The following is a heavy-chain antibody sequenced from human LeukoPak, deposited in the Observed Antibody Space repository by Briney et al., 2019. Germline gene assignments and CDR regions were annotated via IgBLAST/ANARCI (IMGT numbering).Heavy chain of an antibody. Sequence: KASETLSLTCAVYGGSFSGYYWSWIRQPPGKGLEWIGEINHSGSTNYNPSLKSRVTISVDTSKNQFSLKLSSVTAADTAVYYCARGGDPGDYFDYWGQGTLVTVSS. CDR3: ARGGDPGDYFDY. CDR2: INHSGST. V-gene: IGHV4-34*01. J-gene: IGHJ4*02. CDR1: GGSFSGYY. D-gene: IGHD3-10*01.